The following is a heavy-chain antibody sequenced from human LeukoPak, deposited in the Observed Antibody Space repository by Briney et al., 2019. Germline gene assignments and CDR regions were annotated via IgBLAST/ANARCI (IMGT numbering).Heavy chain of an antibody. CDR1: GFNFSSYA. Sequence: GGSLRLSCAASGFNFSSYAMSWVRQAPGKGLEWVSAISGSGGSTYYADSVKGRFTISRDNSKNTLYLQMNSLRAEDTAVYYCAKDGAAAGTMDIWGQGTMVTVSS. V-gene: IGHV3-23*01. CDR3: AKDGAAAGTMDI. D-gene: IGHD6-13*01. CDR2: ISGSGGST. J-gene: IGHJ3*02.